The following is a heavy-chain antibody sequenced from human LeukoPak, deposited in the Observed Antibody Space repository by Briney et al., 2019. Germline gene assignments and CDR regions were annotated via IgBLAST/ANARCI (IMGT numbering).Heavy chain of an antibody. D-gene: IGHD3-10*01. CDR1: GGSITNYY. CDR2: SYYNGNT. J-gene: IGHJ6*03. CDR3: ARDSPYYYGSGSATYYMDV. V-gene: IGHV4-59*01. Sequence: SETLSLTCTVSGGSITNYYWSWIRQPPGKGLEWIGFSYYNGNTNYNPSLKSRVTISVDTSKNQFSLKLSSVTAADTAVYYCARDSPYYYGSGSATYYMDVWGKGTTVTISS.